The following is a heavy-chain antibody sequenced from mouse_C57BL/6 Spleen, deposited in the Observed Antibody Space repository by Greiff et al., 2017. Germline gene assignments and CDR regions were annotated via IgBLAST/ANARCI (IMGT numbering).Heavy chain of an antibody. D-gene: IGHD1-1*01. J-gene: IGHJ1*03. CDR2: ISSGGDYI. Sequence: EVNLVESGEGLVKPGGSLKLSCAASGFTFSSYAMSWVRQTPEKRLEWVAYISSGGDYIYYADTVKGRFTISRDNARNTLYLQMSSLKSEDTAMYYCTRDGSSYVYFDVWGTGTTVTVSS. CDR3: TRDGSSYVYFDV. V-gene: IGHV5-9-1*02. CDR1: GFTFSSYA.